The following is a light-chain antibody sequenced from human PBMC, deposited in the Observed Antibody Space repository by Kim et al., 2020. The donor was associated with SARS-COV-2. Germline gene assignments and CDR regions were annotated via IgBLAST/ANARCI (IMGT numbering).Light chain of an antibody. J-gene: IGLJ1*01. CDR2: GKN. CDR1: SLRSYY. V-gene: IGLV3-19*01. Sequence: SSELTQDPAVSVALGQTVRITCQGDSLRSYYASWYQQKPGQAPVLVIYGKNNRPSGIPDRLSGSSSGNTASLTITGAQAEDEADYYCNSRDSSGDHLRVFGTGTKVTVL. CDR3: NSRDSSGDHLRV.